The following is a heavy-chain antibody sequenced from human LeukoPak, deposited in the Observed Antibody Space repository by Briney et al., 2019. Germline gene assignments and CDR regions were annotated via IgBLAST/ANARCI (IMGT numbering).Heavy chain of an antibody. Sequence: ASVKVSCKASGYTFTSYGINWVRQATGQGLEWMGWMNPNSGNTGYAQKFQGRVTMTRNTSISTAYMELSSLRSEDTAVYYCASRVMVGATDDAFDIWGQGTMVTVSS. D-gene: IGHD1-26*01. J-gene: IGHJ3*02. CDR3: ASRVMVGATDDAFDI. CDR2: MNPNSGNT. V-gene: IGHV1-8*01. CDR1: GYTFTSYG.